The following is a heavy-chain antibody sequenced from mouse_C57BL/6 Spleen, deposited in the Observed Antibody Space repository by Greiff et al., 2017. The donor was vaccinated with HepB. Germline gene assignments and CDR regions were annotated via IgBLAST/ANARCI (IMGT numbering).Heavy chain of an antibody. CDR3: ARGSNLSWFAY. Sequence: DVMLVESGGGLVKPGGSLKLSCAASGFTFSSYAMSWVRQTPEKRLEWVATISDGGSYTYYPDNVKGRFTISRDNAKNNLYLQMSHLKSEDTAMYYCARGSNLSWFAYWGQGTLVTVSA. J-gene: IGHJ3*01. V-gene: IGHV5-4*03. CDR2: ISDGGSYT. D-gene: IGHD2-5*01. CDR1: GFTFSSYA.